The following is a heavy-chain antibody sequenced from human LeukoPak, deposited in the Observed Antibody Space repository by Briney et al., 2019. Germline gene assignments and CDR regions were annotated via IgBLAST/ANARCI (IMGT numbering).Heavy chain of an antibody. CDR3: TTDHDFWSGPFDS. CDR1: GFTFNNAW. Sequence: GGSLRLSCAASGFTFNNAWMSWVRQAPGKGVEWVGRINSKTDGATTDYGAPVNGRFTISRDDSKNTLYLQMNRLKTEDTAVYYCTTDHDFWSGPFDSWGKGSMVTVSS. D-gene: IGHD3-3*01. V-gene: IGHV3-15*01. CDR2: INSKTDGATT. J-gene: IGHJ4*02.